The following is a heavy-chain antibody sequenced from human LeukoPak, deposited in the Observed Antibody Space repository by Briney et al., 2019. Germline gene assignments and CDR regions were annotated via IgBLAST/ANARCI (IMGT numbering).Heavy chain of an antibody. CDR1: GGSFSGYY. V-gene: IGHV4-34*01. Sequence: SEALSLTCAVYGGSFSGYYWSWIRQPPGKGLEWIGEINHSGSTNYNPSLKSRVTTSVDTSKNQFSLKLSSVTAADTAVYYCATDGNFDLWGRGTLVTVSS. J-gene: IGHJ2*01. CDR2: INHSGST. CDR3: ATDGNFDL. D-gene: IGHD1-26*01.